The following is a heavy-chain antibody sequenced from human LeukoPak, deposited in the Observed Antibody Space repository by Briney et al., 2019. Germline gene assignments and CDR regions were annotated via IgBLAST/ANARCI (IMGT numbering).Heavy chain of an antibody. CDR1: GGTFSSYA. J-gene: IGHJ3*02. D-gene: IGHD4-17*01. V-gene: IGHV1-69*06. CDR3: ARATTVTDAFDI. Sequence: EASVKVSCKASGGTFSSYAISWVRQAPGQGLEWMGGIIPIFGTANYAQKFQGRVTITADKSTSTAYMELSSLRSEDTAVYYCARATTVTDAFDIWGQGTMVTVSS. CDR2: IIPIFGTA.